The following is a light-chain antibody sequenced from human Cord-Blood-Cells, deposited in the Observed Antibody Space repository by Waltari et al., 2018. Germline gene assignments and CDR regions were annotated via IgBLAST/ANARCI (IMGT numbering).Light chain of an antibody. Sequence: QSALTQPPSASGSPGPSVTISCTGTSRDVGGYNSVSWYQQHPGKAPKLMIYEVSKRPSGVPDRFSGSKSGNTASLTVSGLQAEDEADYYCSSYAGSNNVFGTGTKVTVL. CDR2: EVS. V-gene: IGLV2-8*01. CDR3: SSYAGSNNV. J-gene: IGLJ1*01. CDR1: SRDVGGYNS.